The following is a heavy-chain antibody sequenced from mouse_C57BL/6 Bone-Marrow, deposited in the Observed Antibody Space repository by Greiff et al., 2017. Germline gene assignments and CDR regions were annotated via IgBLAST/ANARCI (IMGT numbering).Heavy chain of an antibody. D-gene: IGHD2-1*01. CDR3: ASAGNVEGFAY. V-gene: IGHV2-6*01. Sequence: QVQLQQSGPGLVAPSQSLSITCTVSGFSLTSYGVDWVRQSPGKGLEWLGVIWGVGSTNYNSALKSRLSISKDNSKSQVFLKMNSLQTDDTAMYYCASAGNVEGFAYWGQGTLVTVSA. J-gene: IGHJ3*01. CDR2: IWGVGST. CDR1: GFSLTSYG.